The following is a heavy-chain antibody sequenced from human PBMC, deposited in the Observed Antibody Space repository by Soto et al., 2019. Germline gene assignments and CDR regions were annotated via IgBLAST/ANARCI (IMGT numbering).Heavy chain of an antibody. CDR2: INPTGGST. CDR3: ARHLAAGDS. Sequence: QVQLVQSGAEVKEPGASVRVSCKASGYTFTSYYIHWVRQAPGQGLEWMAIINPTGGSTNYAQKLQGRVTVTFDTSTSTVFMELNSLRYEVTAVYYCARHLAAGDSWGQGTLVTVSS. J-gene: IGHJ4*02. CDR1: GYTFTSYY. V-gene: IGHV1-46*03. D-gene: IGHD6-13*01.